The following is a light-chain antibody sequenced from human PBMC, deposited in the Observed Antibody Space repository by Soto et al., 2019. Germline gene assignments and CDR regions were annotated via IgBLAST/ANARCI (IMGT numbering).Light chain of an antibody. CDR3: QQYNDWPPYT. Sequence: EIEMTQSPATLSVAPGERATLSCRASQRINNNLAWYQQKPGQAPRLLIYGASTRATGIPARFSGSVSGTEFTLTITSLQPEDFAVYYCQQYNDWPPYTFGQGTKLEIK. CDR1: QRINNN. V-gene: IGKV3-15*01. CDR2: GAS. J-gene: IGKJ2*01.